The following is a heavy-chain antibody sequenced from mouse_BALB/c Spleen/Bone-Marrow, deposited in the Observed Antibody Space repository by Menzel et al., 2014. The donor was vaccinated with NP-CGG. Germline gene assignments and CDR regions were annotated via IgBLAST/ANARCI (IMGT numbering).Heavy chain of an antibody. CDR3: ARDSYYYGSSYWYFDV. V-gene: IGHV5-4*02. Sequence: VQLKDSGGGLVKPGGSLKFSCAASGFTFSDYYMYWVRQTPGKGPEWVATISDGGSYTYYPDSVKGRFTISRDNAKNSLYLQMTSLKSEDTAMYYCARDSYYYGSSYWYFDVWGAGTTVTVSS. CDR1: GFTFSDYY. D-gene: IGHD1-1*01. CDR2: ISDGGSYT. J-gene: IGHJ1*01.